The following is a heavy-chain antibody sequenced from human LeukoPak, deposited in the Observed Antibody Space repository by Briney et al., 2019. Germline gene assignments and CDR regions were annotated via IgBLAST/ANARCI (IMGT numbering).Heavy chain of an antibody. CDR3: ARHASVDGNWPRPLDY. CDR1: GGSISSSPYY. J-gene: IGHJ4*02. V-gene: IGHV4-39*01. D-gene: IGHD6-19*01. CDR2: IYYSGST. Sequence: PSETLSLTCTVSGGSISSSPYYWGWIRQPPGKGLEWIGNIYYSGSTYYNPSLKTRVTISVDTSKNQFSLKLTFVTAADTAVYYCARHASVDGNWPRPLDYWGQGSLVTVSS.